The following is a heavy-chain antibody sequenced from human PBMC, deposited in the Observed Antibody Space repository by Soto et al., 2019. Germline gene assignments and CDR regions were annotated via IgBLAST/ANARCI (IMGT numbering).Heavy chain of an antibody. J-gene: IGHJ5*02. CDR1: GGSVSSGSYY. V-gene: IGHV4-61*01. CDR2: IYYSGST. Sequence: TLSLTCTVSGGSVSSGSYYWSWIRQPPGKGLEWIGYIYYSGSTNYNPSLKSRVTISVDTSKNQFSLKLSSVTAADTAVYYCAIKKAWGLMNMVRGPKGRDPCGQGTRVTVSS. D-gene: IGHD3-10*01. CDR3: AIKKAWGLMNMVRGPKGRDP.